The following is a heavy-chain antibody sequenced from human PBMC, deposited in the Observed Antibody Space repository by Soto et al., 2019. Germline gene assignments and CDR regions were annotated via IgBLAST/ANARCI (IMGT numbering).Heavy chain of an antibody. CDR3: AKGPSIRSLDY. D-gene: IGHD4-17*01. V-gene: IGHV3-9*01. J-gene: IGHJ4*02. CDR2: ISWNSGSI. Sequence: PGGSLRLSCAVSGFSFSSYAMSWVRQAPGEGLEWVSGISWNSGSIGYADSVKGRFTISRDNAKNSLYLQMNSLRAEDTALYYCAKGPSIRSLDYWGQGTLVTVSS. CDR1: GFSFSSYA.